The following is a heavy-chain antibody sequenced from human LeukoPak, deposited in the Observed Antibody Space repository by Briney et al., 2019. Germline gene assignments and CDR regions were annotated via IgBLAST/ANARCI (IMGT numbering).Heavy chain of an antibody. CDR3: ARADYGGNSGGYYYYYYYMDV. V-gene: IGHV1-69*06. CDR2: IIPIFGTA. J-gene: IGHJ6*03. Sequence: ASVKVSCKASGGTFSSYAISWVRQAPGQGLEWMGGIIPIFGTANYAQKFQGRVTITADKSTSTAYMELSSLRSEDTAVYYCARADYGGNSGGYYYYYYYMDVWGKGTTVTVSS. CDR1: GGTFSSYA. D-gene: IGHD4-23*01.